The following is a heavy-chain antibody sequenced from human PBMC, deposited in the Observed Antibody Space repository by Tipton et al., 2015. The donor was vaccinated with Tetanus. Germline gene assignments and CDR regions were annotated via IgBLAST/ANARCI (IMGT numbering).Heavy chain of an antibody. V-gene: IGHV3-7*01. CDR1: GFDFRSDW. Sequence: SLRLSCAASGFDFRSDWMTWVRQAPGKGLEWVANIKQDGSAKYYVDSVKGRFTISRDNAKNSLYLQMNSLRAEDTAVYYCARLREIVSRSGWAFDYWGQGILVTVSS. CDR2: IKQDGSAK. D-gene: IGHD3-10*01. CDR3: ARLREIVSRSGWAFDY. J-gene: IGHJ4*02.